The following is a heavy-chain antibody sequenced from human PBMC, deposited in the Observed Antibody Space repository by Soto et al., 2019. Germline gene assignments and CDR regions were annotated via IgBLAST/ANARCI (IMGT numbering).Heavy chain of an antibody. V-gene: IGHV1-69*01. J-gene: IGHJ4*02. D-gene: IGHD6-19*01. Sequence: VKVSCKASGGSFSSYAISWVRQAPGQGLEWMGGIIPIFGTANYAQKFQGRVTITADESTSTAYMELSSLRSEDTAVHYCAIGGHSSGWFFDYWGQGTLVTVSS. CDR1: GGSFSSYA. CDR3: AIGGHSSGWFFDY. CDR2: IIPIFGTA.